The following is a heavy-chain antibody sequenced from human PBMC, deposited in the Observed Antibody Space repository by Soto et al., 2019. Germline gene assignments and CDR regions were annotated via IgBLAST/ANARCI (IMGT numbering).Heavy chain of an antibody. Sequence: PGGSLRLSCAASGFTFSSYWMHWVRQAPGKGLVWVSRINSDGSSTSYADSVKGRFTISRDNAKNTLYLQMNSLRAEDTAVYYCARAGPHYYDRSGYYTHHYYDYGMDVWGQGTTVTVSS. J-gene: IGHJ6*02. V-gene: IGHV3-74*01. CDR1: GFTFSSYW. CDR3: ARAGPHYYDRSGYYTHHYYDYGMDV. CDR2: INSDGSST. D-gene: IGHD3-22*01.